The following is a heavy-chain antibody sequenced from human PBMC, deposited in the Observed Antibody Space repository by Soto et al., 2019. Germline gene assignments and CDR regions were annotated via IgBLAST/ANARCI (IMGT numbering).Heavy chain of an antibody. CDR2: INPMSGAT. Sequence: QAHLVQSGAEVREPGASVKVSCRTSGYTFINYYIHWVRQAPGHGLEWMAIINPMSGATNYAQKCQGRSTWTMDTSTTTVYMEVSSLTSEDTGVYYCARELVAGDLWGQGTLVTVSS. D-gene: IGHD6-19*01. V-gene: IGHV1-46*01. J-gene: IGHJ4*02. CDR1: GYTFINYY. CDR3: ARELVAGDL.